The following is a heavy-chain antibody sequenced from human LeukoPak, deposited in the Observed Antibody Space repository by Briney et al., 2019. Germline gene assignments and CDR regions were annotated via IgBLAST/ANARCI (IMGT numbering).Heavy chain of an antibody. J-gene: IGHJ6*03. D-gene: IGHD3-3*01. CDR2: IYYSGST. CDR1: GGSISSYY. V-gene: IGHV4-59*01. Sequence: SETLSLTCTVSGGSISSYYWSWIRQPPGKGLEWIGDIYYSGSTNYNPSLKSRVTISVDTSKNQFSLKLSSVTAADTAVYYCARVGDYDFWSGGYYHYMDVWGKGTTVTVSS. CDR3: ARVGDYDFWSGGYYHYMDV.